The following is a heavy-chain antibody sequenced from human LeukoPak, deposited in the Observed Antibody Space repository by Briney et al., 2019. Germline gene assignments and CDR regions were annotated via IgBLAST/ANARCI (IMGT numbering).Heavy chain of an antibody. CDR1: GYTFTAYY. CDR3: ARDRSTVTTSPWAFDI. J-gene: IGHJ3*02. V-gene: IGHV1-2*02. Sequence: ASVKVSCKTSGYTFTAYYMHWVRQAPGQGLEWMGWINPNSGGTNYAQRFQGRVTMTRDTSISTAYMELTGLRSDDTAVYYCARDRSTVTTSPWAFDIWGQGTMVTLSS. D-gene: IGHD4-17*01. CDR2: INPNSGGT.